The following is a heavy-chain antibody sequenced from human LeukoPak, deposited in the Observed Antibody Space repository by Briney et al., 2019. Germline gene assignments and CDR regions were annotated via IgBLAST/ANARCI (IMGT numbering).Heavy chain of an antibody. CDR1: GGSISGGSYY. V-gene: IGHV4-61*02. J-gene: IGHJ5*02. D-gene: IGHD3-9*01. CDR2: IYTSGST. CDR3: ARERAYYDILPRWFDP. Sequence: SETLSLTCTVSGGSISGGSYYWSWIRQPAGKGLEWIGRIYTSGSTNYNPSLKSRVTISLDTSKNQFSLKLSSVTAADTAVYYCARERAYYDILPRWFDPWGQGTLVTVSS.